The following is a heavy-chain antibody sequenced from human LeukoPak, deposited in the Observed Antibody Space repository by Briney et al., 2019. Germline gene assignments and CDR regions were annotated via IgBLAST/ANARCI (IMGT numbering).Heavy chain of an antibody. CDR2: IKSKTDGGTT. D-gene: IGHD4-17*01. CDR3: TTRVSVAPPRYDYGDYERENYYYGMDV. J-gene: IGHJ6*02. V-gene: IGHV3-15*01. Sequence: KSGGSLRLSCAASGFTFSNAWMSWVRQAPGKGLEWVGRIKSKTDGGTTDYAAPVKGRFTISRDDSKNTLYLQMNSLKTEDTAVYYCTTRVSVAPPRYDYGDYERENYYYGMDVWGQGTTVTVSS. CDR1: GFTFSNAW.